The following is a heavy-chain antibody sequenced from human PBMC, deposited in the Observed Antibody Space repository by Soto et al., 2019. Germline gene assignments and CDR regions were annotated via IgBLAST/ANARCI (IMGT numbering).Heavy chain of an antibody. D-gene: IGHD2-21*02. V-gene: IGHV1-46*01. CDR1: GYTFTSYY. CDR2: INPSGGST. Sequence: EASVKVSCTASGYTFTSYYMHWVRQDPGQGLEWMGIINPSGGSTSYAQKFQGRVTMTRDTSTSTVYMELSSLRSEDTAVYYCARVGPRYCGGDCYPMNWFDPWGQGTLVT. J-gene: IGHJ5*02. CDR3: ARVGPRYCGGDCYPMNWFDP.